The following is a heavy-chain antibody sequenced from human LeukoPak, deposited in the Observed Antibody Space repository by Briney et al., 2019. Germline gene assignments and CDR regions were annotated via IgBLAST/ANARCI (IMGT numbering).Heavy chain of an antibody. CDR3: ARGAPGSYCSGGSCPYFDY. V-gene: IGHV1-8*01. Sequence: GASVKVSCKASAYTFTSYDINWVRQATGQGLEWMGWMNPNSGNTGYAQKFQGRVTMTRNTSISTAYMELSSLRSEDTAVYYCARGAPGSYCSGGSCPYFDYWSQGTLISVSS. CDR2: MNPNSGNT. D-gene: IGHD2-15*01. CDR1: AYTFTSYD. J-gene: IGHJ4*02.